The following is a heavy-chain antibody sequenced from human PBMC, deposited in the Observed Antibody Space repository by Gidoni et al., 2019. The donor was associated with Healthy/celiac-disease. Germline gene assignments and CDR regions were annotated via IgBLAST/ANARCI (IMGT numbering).Heavy chain of an antibody. J-gene: IGHJ3*02. V-gene: IGHV3-15*07. CDR3: TTDLDPRLEPNSDPIAFDI. CDR2: IKSKTDGGTT. Sequence: EVQLVESGGGLVKPGGSLRLSCAASGFTFSNAWMNLVRQAPGKGLEWVGRIKSKTDGGTTDYAAPVKGRFTISRDDSKNTLYLQMNSLKTEDTAVYYCTTDLDPRLEPNSDPIAFDIWGQGTMVTVSS. D-gene: IGHD1-1*01. CDR1: GFTFSNAW.